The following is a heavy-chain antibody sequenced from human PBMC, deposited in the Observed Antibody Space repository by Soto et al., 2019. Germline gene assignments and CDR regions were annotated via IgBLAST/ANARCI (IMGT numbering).Heavy chain of an antibody. J-gene: IGHJ4*02. CDR3: AKDTTGTGTNVIYDF. V-gene: IGHV3-23*01. Sequence: EVQLLESGGSLVQPGGSLRLSCAASGFSFSNYAMGWVRQAPGKGLEWVSAISGSGSATYYADPVKGRFTISTDNSKDTIYLQMHRLRAWDTAVYSCAKDTTGTGTNVIYDFWGQGSLVTVSS. CDR1: GFSFSNYA. D-gene: IGHD2-8*01. CDR2: ISGSGSAT.